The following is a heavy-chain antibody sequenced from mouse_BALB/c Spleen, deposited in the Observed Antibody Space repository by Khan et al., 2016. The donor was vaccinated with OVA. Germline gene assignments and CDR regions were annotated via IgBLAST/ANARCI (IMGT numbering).Heavy chain of an antibody. CDR3: AASILCYYSMDY. J-gene: IGHJ4*01. D-gene: IGHD6-1*01. CDR1: GYTFTSYW. V-gene: IGHV1-7*01. CDR2: INPSTGYT. Sequence: QVQLKESGAALTKPGASVKMSCKASGYTFTSYWMHWVKQRPGQGLEWIGYINPSTGYTEYNQKFKDKATLTTDKSSSTAYMQLSSLTSEDSAVYYCAASILCYYSMDYWGQGTSVTVSS.